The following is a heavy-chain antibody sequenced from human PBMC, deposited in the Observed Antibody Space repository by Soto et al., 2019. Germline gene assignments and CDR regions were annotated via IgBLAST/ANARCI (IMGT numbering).Heavy chain of an antibody. CDR3: ARDFSYGLDY. Sequence: QVQLQQWGAGLLKPSETLSLTCAVYGGSFSGYYWSWIRQPPGKGLEWIGEINHSGSTNYNPSLKCRVTISVDTSKNQFSLKLSSVTAADTAVYYCARDFSYGLDYWGQGTLVTVSS. CDR2: INHSGST. CDR1: GGSFSGYY. J-gene: IGHJ4*02. D-gene: IGHD5-18*01. V-gene: IGHV4-34*01.